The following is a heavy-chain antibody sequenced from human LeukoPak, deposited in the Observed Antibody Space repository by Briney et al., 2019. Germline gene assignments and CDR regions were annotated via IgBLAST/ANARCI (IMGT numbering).Heavy chain of an antibody. V-gene: IGHV4-38-2*02. CDR3: ARGSIAVAPFDY. J-gene: IGHJ4*02. CDR2: IYHSGST. Sequence: SETLSLTCTVSGYSISSGYYWGWIRQPPGKGLECIGRIYHSGSTYYNPSLKSRVTISVDTSKNQFSLKLSSVTAADTAVYYCARGSIAVAPFDYWGQGTLVTVSS. D-gene: IGHD6-19*01. CDR1: GYSISSGYY.